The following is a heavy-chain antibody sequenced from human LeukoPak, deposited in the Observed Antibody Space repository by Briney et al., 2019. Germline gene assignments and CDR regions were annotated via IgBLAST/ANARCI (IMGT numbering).Heavy chain of an antibody. CDR1: GNSISSDYY. CDR3: ARGQSHGYGNWFDP. V-gene: IGHV4-38-2*02. Sequence: SETLSLTCSVSGNSISSDYYWGWIRQTPGEGLQWIGRRFRSGIGSTYYNASLNSRVTLSVDKSKYQFSLKLSSVTAGDTAVYYCARGQSHGYGNWFDPWGQGTPVTVSS. CDR2: RFRSGIGST. J-gene: IGHJ5*02. D-gene: IGHD5-18*01.